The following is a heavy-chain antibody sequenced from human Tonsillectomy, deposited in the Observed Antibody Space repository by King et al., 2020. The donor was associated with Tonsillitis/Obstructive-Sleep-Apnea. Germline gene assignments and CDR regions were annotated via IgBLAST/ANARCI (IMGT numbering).Heavy chain of an antibody. CDR1: GGSISSYY. CDR2: IYYSGST. V-gene: IGHV4-59*08. CDR3: ARYVEMATIPDAFDI. Sequence: VQLQESGPGLVKPSETLSLTCTVSGGSISSYYWSWIRQPPGKGLEWIGYIYYSGSTNYNPSLKSRVTISVATSKNQFSLKLSSVTAADTAVYYCARYVEMATIPDAFDIWGQGTMVTVSS. D-gene: IGHD5-24*01. J-gene: IGHJ3*02.